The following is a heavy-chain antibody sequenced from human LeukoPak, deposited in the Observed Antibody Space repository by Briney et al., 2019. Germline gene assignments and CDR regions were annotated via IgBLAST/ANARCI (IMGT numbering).Heavy chain of an antibody. CDR3: ARDVSGRDDY. D-gene: IGHD6-25*01. CDR2: INPDGTTT. Sequence: PGGSLRLSCSASGFTLSRYAMHWVRQAPGQGLVWVSHINPDGTTTNYADSVKGRFTISRDNTKNTLYLQMNNLKAEDTAVYYCARDVSGRDDYWGQGTLVTVSS. CDR1: GFTLSRYA. J-gene: IGHJ4*02. V-gene: IGHV3-74*01.